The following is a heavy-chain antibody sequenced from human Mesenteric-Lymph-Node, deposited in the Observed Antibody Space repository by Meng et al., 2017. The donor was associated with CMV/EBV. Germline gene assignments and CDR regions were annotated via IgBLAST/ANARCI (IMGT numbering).Heavy chain of an antibody. Sequence: SETLSLTCAVSGGSISSSNWWSWVRQPPGKGPEWIGEIYHSGSTKYNPSLKSRVTISVDKSKNQFSLKLSSVTAADTAVYYCARIYCSSTSCYQPQFDYWGQGTLVTVSS. D-gene: IGHD2-2*01. J-gene: IGHJ4*02. CDR3: ARIYCSSTSCYQPQFDY. V-gene: IGHV4-4*02. CDR1: GGSISSSNW. CDR2: IYHSGST.